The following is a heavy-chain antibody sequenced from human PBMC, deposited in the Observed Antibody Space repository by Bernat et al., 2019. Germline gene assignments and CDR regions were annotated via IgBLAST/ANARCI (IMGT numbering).Heavy chain of an antibody. D-gene: IGHD2-15*01. V-gene: IGHV3-33*01. CDR3: ARGMVAATSRDDAFDI. CDR1: GFTFSSYG. Sequence: QVQLVESGGGVVQPGRSLRLSCAASGFTFSSYGMHWVRQAPGKGLEWVAVIWYDGSNKYYADSVKGRFTISRDNSKNTLYLQMNSLRAEDTAVYYCARGMVAATSRDDAFDIWGQGTMLTVSS. CDR2: IWYDGSNK. J-gene: IGHJ3*02.